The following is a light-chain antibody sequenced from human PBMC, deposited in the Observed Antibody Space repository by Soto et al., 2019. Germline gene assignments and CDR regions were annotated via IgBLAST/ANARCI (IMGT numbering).Light chain of an antibody. V-gene: IGKV3D-15*01. Sequence: EIVMTQSPVTLSASPGERVTLSCRASQSVNINLAWYQQRPGQAPRVLIYGASNRASGIPDRFSGSGSGTDFALRLRSLGHDDFARYYGQQYKDWHPLTFGGGTSVEIK. CDR2: GAS. J-gene: IGKJ4*01. CDR3: QQYKDWHPLT. CDR1: QSVNIN.